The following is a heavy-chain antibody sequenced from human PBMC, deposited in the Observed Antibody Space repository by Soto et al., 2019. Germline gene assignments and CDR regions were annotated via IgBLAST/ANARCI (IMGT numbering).Heavy chain of an antibody. V-gene: IGHV3-66*01. CDR3: ARDDYGDLHFDY. CDR1: GFTVSSNY. Sequence: GGSLRLSCAASGFTVSSNYMSWVRQAPGKGLEWVSVIYSGGSTYYADSVKGRFTISRDNSKNTLYLQMNSLRAEDTAVYYCARDDYGDLHFDYWGQGTLVTVSS. CDR2: IYSGGST. J-gene: IGHJ4*02. D-gene: IGHD4-17*01.